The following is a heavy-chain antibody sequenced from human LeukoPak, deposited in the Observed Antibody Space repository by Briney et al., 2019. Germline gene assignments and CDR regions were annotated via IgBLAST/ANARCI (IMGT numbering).Heavy chain of an antibody. D-gene: IGHD3-22*01. Sequence: PGGSLRLSCAASGFTFSSYSMNWVRQAPGKGLEWVSSISSSSSYIYYADSVKGRFTISRDNAKNSLYLQMNSLRAEDTAVYYCARDGYDNSGYYYEDYYYMDVWGKGTTVTVSS. CDR2: ISSSSSYI. CDR1: GFTFSSYS. CDR3: ARDGYDNSGYYYEDYYYMDV. V-gene: IGHV3-21*01. J-gene: IGHJ6*03.